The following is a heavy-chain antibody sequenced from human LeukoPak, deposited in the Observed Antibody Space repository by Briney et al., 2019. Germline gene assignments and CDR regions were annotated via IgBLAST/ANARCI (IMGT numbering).Heavy chain of an antibody. V-gene: IGHV1-69*05. CDR3: ARDRGYGDYAQGGFFDY. J-gene: IGHJ4*02. D-gene: IGHD4-17*01. Sequence: SVKVSCKASGGTFSSYAISSVRQAPGQGLEWMGGIIPIFGTANYAQKFQGRVTITTDESTSTAYMELSSLRSEDTAVYYCARDRGYGDYAQGGFFDYWGQGTLVTVSS. CDR2: IIPIFGTA. CDR1: GGTFSSYA.